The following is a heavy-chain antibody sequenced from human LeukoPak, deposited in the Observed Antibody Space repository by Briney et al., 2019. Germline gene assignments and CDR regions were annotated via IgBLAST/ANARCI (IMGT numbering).Heavy chain of an antibody. J-gene: IGHJ5*02. CDR1: GGSINRSSYY. D-gene: IGHD3-9*01. Sequence: SETLSLTCTVSGGSINRSSYYWAWIRQPPGKGLEWIGYIYYSGSTYYNPSLKRRVTISVDTSKNQFSLKLSSVTAADTAVYYCARDQAELRYFDWFHWFDPWGQGTLVTVSS. V-gene: IGHV4-30-4*08. CDR2: IYYSGST. CDR3: ARDQAELRYFDWFHWFDP.